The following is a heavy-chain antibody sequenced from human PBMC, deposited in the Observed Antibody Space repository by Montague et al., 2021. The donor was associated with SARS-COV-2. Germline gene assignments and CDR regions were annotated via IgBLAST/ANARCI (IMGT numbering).Heavy chain of an antibody. V-gene: IGHV4-34*01. CDR2: ISHSGST. J-gene: IGHJ6*02. CDR1: GGSLSGYY. CDR3: VRVPYRLLFVPRYYGMDV. Sequence: SETLSLTCAVYGGSLSGYYWSWIRQPPGEGLAWIAEISHSGSTSYNPSLKSRVTISVDTSKNQFSLKLSSATAADTAEYYCVRVPYRLLFVPRYYGMDVWGQGTTVTVSS. D-gene: IGHD2-2*01.